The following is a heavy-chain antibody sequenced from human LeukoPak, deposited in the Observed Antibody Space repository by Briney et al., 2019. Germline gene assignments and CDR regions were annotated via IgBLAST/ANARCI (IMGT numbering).Heavy chain of an antibody. Sequence: GESLKISCTGSGYSFTSYWIGWVRQMPGKGLEWMGVIYPGDSDSRYSPSFQGQVTISADKSINTAYLHWRSLKASDTAMYYCARLSMIDTFDIWGLGTVVTVSS. V-gene: IGHV5-51*01. D-gene: IGHD3-22*01. CDR1: GYSFTSYW. J-gene: IGHJ3*02. CDR2: IYPGDSDS. CDR3: ARLSMIDTFDI.